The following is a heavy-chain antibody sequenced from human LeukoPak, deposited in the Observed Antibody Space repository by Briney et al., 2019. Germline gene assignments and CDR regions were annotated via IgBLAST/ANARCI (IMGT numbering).Heavy chain of an antibody. J-gene: IGHJ4*02. V-gene: IGHV4-39*07. CDR1: GGSISSSSYY. Sequence: SETLSLTCTVSGGSISSSSYYWGWIRQPPGKGLEWIGSIYYSGSTYYNPSLKSRVTISVDTSKNQFSLKLSSVTAADTAVYYCARRVVTAILFDYWGQGTLVTVSS. CDR2: IYYSGST. CDR3: ARRVVTAILFDY. D-gene: IGHD2-21*02.